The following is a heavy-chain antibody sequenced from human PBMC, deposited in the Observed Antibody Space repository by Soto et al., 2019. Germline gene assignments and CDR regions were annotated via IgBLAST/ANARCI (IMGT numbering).Heavy chain of an antibody. Sequence: QVHLVESGGGVVQPGRSLTLSCAASGFTLSDHSMHWVRQAPGKGLEWVAHVSFNGNIQQHSDSVKGRFTISRDNSNNTVFLQMTGLTPADTALYYCVRMTSMMYFFDHWGQGAQVTVSS. CDR2: VSFNGNIQ. CDR3: VRMTSMMYFFDH. D-gene: IGHD4-17*01. J-gene: IGHJ4*02. V-gene: IGHV3-30*04. CDR1: GFTLSDHS.